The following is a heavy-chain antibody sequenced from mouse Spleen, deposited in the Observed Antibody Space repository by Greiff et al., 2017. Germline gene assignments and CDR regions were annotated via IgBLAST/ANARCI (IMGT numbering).Heavy chain of an antibody. D-gene: IGHD2-1*01. J-gene: IGHJ3*01. CDR1: GFTFSSYA. Sequence: EVKLMESGGGLVKPGGSLKLSCAASGFTFSSYAMSWVRQTPEKRLEWVATISSGGSYTYYPDSVKGRFTISRDNAKNTLYLQMSSLRSEDTAMYYCARRGNPNEAWFAYWGQGTLVTVSA. CDR2: ISSGGSYT. CDR3: ARRGNPNEAWFAY. V-gene: IGHV5-9-1*01.